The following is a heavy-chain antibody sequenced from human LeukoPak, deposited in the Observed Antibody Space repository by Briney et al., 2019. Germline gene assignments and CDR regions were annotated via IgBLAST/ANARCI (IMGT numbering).Heavy chain of an antibody. CDR3: ARHGSYSLAF. CDR2: IFYIGSA. D-gene: IGHD2-15*01. Sequence: PSETLSLTCAVSGVSICSGGYWSWVRPPPGKGLEWIGQIFYIGSAHYNPSFESRVIMSIDNSRNQLSLRFNSVTAADTAVYYCARHGSYSLAFWGQGALVTVSS. J-gene: IGHJ4*02. CDR1: GVSICSGGY. V-gene: IGHV4-4*02.